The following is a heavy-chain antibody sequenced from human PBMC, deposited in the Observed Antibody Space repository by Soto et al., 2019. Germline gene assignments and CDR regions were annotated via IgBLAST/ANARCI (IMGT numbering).Heavy chain of an antibody. D-gene: IGHD2-2*01. CDR1: GFTFSSDA. Sequence: GGSLRLSCAAAGFTFSSDAMSWVRQAPGKGLEWVSAISGSGGSTYYADSVKGRFTISRDNSKNTLYLQMNSLRAEDTAVYYCAKDSCSSTSCYGGGAHYYYYGMDVWGQGTTVTVSS. J-gene: IGHJ6*02. CDR3: AKDSCSSTSCYGGGAHYYYYGMDV. V-gene: IGHV3-23*01. CDR2: ISGSGGST.